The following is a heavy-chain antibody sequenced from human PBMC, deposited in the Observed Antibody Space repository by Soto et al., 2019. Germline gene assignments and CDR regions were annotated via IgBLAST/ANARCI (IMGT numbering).Heavy chain of an antibody. CDR3: ARPDTAMAPTKYYYYYYGMDV. D-gene: IGHD5-18*01. CDR2: IYYSGST. V-gene: IGHV4-39*01. CDR1: GGSISSSSYY. Sequence: PSETLSLTCTVSGGSISSSSYYWGWIRQPPGKGLEWIGSIYYSGSTYYNPSLKSRVTISVDTSKNQFSLKLSSVTAADTAVYYCARPDTAMAPTKYYYYYYGMDVWGQGTTVTVSS. J-gene: IGHJ6*02.